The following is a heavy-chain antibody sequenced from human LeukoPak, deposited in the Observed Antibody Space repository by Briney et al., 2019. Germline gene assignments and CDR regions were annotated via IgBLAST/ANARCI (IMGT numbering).Heavy chain of an antibody. CDR2: IYYSGST. CDR3: ARERRTRRIDP. CDR1: GGSISSGDYY. V-gene: IGHV4-30-4*01. Sequence: SETLCLTCTVSGGSISSGDYYWSWIRQPPGKGLEWIGYIYYSGSTYYNPSLKSRVTISVDTSKNQFSLKLSSVTAADTAVYYCARERRTRRIDPWGQGTLVTVSS. J-gene: IGHJ5*02.